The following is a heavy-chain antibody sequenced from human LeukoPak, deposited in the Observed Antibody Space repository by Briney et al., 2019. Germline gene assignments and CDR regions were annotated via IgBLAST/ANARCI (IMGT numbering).Heavy chain of an antibody. J-gene: IGHJ4*02. CDR3: AKDSCSSTSCSLDY. V-gene: IGHV3-43*01. CDR2: ISWDGGST. D-gene: IGHD2-2*01. CDR1: GFTFDDYT. Sequence: GGSLRLSCAASGFTFDDYTMHWVRQAPGKGLEWVSLISWDGGSTYYADSVKGRFTISRDNSNNSLYLQMNSLRTEDTALYYCAKDSCSSTSCSLDYWGQGTLVTVSS.